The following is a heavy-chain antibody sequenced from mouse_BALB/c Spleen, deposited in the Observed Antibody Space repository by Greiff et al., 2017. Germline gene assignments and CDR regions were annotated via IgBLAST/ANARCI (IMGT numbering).Heavy chain of an antibody. V-gene: IGHV1S81*02. D-gene: IGHD1-3*01. Sequence: QVQLQQPGAELVKPGASVKLSCKASGYTFTSYYMYWVKQRPGQGLEWIGGINPSNGGTNFNEKFKSKATLTVDKSSSTAYMQLSSLTSEDSAVYYWTREWVFDYWGQGTTLTVSA. CDR3: TREWVFDY. CDR2: INPSNGGT. CDR1: GYTFTSYY. J-gene: IGHJ2*01.